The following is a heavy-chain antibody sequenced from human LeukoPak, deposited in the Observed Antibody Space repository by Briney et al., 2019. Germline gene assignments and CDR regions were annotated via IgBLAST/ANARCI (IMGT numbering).Heavy chain of an antibody. J-gene: IGHJ6*02. CDR1: GYTFTSYQ. CDR2: IIPSGGST. V-gene: IGHV1-46*01. D-gene: IGHD6-13*01. CDR3: ARGEWQQPTTPLDV. Sequence: ASVKVSCKASGYTFTSYQMNWVRQAPGQGLEWMGVIIPSGGSTNYAQKFQGRVTITADKSTSTAYMELSSLRSEDTAVYYCARGEWQQPTTPLDVWGQGTTVTVSS.